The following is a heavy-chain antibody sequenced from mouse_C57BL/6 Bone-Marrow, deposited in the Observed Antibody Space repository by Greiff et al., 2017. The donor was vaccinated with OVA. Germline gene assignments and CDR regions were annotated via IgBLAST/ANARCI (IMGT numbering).Heavy chain of an antibody. D-gene: IGHD1-1*01. CDR2: IDPENGDT. V-gene: IGHV14-4*01. J-gene: IGHJ2*01. Sequence: VQLQQSGAELVRPGASVKLSCTASGFNIKDDYMHWVKQRPEQGLEWIGWIDPENGDTEYASKFQGKATITADTSSNTAYLQLSSLTSKDTAVDYCTSTTVVAAVDYWGQGTTLTVSS. CDR1: GFNIKDDY. CDR3: TSTTVVAAVDY.